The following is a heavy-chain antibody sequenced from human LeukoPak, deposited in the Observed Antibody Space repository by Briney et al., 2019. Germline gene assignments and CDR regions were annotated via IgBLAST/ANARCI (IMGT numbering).Heavy chain of an antibody. Sequence: GGSLRLSCAASGFTFSSYEMNWVRQAPGKGLEWVSAISGSGGSTYYADSVKGRFTISRDNSKNTLYLQMNSLRAEDTAVYYCAKDSPYGVVPAAFWGQGTLVTVSS. CDR3: AKDSPYGVVPAAF. J-gene: IGHJ4*02. CDR1: GFTFSSYE. D-gene: IGHD2-2*01. CDR2: ISGSGGST. V-gene: IGHV3-23*01.